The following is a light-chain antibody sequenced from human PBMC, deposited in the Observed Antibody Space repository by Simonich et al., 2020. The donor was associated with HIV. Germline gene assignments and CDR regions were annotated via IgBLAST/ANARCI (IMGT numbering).Light chain of an antibody. CDR1: RCDVGTYNS. Sequence: QSALTQPRSVSGSPGQSVTISCTGTRCDVGTYNSISWYQQHPGQAPKLNIYDVDKWPSGVPDRFSGAKSGNTASLNISGLQTEDEADYYCCSYAGSSGFVFGGGTKLTVL. V-gene: IGLV2-11*01. J-gene: IGLJ2*01. CDR2: DVD. CDR3: CSYAGSSGFV.